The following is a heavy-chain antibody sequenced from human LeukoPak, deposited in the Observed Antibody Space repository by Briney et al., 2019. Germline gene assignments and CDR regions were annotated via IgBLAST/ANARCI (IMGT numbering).Heavy chain of an antibody. J-gene: IGHJ5*02. V-gene: IGHV4-4*09. CDR3: ARYCRSGSCYSGRTFDP. CDR2: CYTSGST. D-gene: IGHD2-15*01. CDR1: GDCINTHY. Sequence: SETLALTCTVSGDCINTHYWSWIRQSPGKGLEWIGYCYTSGSTNFNPSLKGRVTISVDTSKNQFSLKLSSVTAADTAVYYCARYCRSGSCYSGRTFDPWGQGTRVTVSS.